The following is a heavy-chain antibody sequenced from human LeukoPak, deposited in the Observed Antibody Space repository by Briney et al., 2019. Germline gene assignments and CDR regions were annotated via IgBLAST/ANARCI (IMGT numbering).Heavy chain of an antibody. CDR2: TYSSGST. CDR3: ARGANHGDSGLDVFDI. CDR1: GGSVSGYY. J-gene: IGHJ3*02. V-gene: IGHV4-59*02. D-gene: IGHD4-17*01. Sequence: SETLSLTCTVSGGSVSGYYWSRIRQPPGKGLEWIGYTYSSGSTTYNPSLKSRVTISLDTSKNQFSLKLTSVTAADTAVYHCARGANHGDSGLDVFDIWGQGTMVTVSS.